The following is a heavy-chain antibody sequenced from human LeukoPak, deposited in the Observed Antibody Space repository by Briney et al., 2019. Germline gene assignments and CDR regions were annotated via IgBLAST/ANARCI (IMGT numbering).Heavy chain of an antibody. V-gene: IGHV4-34*01. Sequence: SETLSLTCAVYGGSFSGYYWSWIRQPPGKGLEWIGEINHSGSTNYNPSLKSRVTISVDTSKNQFSLKLSSVTAADTAVYYCASNYYGSGSYYNSWFDPWGQGTLVTVSS. CDR3: ASNYYGSGSYYNSWFDP. CDR1: GGSFSGYY. D-gene: IGHD3-10*01. J-gene: IGHJ5*02. CDR2: INHSGST.